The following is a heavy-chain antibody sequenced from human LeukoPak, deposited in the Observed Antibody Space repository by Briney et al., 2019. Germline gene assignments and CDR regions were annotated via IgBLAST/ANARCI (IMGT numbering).Heavy chain of an antibody. CDR1: GFTFSLCE. CDR3: ARDMRSKDFDY. Sequence: GGSLRLSCAASGFTFSLCEMNWVRQAPGEGLEWVSSISSSSSYINYADSVKGRFTISRDNAKNSLYLQMNSLRAEDTAVYYCARDMRSKDFDYWGQGTLVTVSS. V-gene: IGHV3-21*01. D-gene: IGHD2-15*01. CDR2: ISSSSSYI. J-gene: IGHJ4*02.